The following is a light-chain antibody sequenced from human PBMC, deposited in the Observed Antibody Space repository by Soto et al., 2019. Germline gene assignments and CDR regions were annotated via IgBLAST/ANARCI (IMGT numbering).Light chain of an antibody. CDR1: SSDVGGYTY. Sequence: QSALTQPRSVSGSPGQSVAISCTGTSSDVGGYTYVSWFQQHPGKAPKLTIYDVSKRPSGVPDRFSGSKSGNTASLTISGLPAEDEADYYCCSFAGSYTLYVFGTGTKLTVL. CDR3: CSFAGSYTLYV. V-gene: IGLV2-11*01. CDR2: DVS. J-gene: IGLJ1*01.